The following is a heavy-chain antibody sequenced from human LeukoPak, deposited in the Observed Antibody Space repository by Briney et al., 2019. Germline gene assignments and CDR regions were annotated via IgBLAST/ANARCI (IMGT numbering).Heavy chain of an antibody. Sequence: GGSLRLSCAASGFTFSSYTMHWVRQAPGKGLEWVSYISSSSSSIYYTDSVKGRFTISRDNAKNSLYLQMNSLRAEDTGVYYCARIWVAVLPADGMDVWGLGTTVTVSS. CDR2: ISSSSSSI. CDR3: ARIWVAVLPADGMDV. V-gene: IGHV3-48*04. J-gene: IGHJ6*02. CDR1: GFTFSSYT. D-gene: IGHD2-2*01.